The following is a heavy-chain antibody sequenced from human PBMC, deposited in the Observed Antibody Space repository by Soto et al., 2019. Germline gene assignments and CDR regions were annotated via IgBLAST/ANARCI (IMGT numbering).Heavy chain of an antibody. CDR1: GFTFTDYA. CDR3: AREPPPTITGLLDY. CDR2: ISYDGSNK. D-gene: IGHD5-12*01. J-gene: IGHJ4*02. V-gene: IGHV3-30-3*01. Sequence: QVQLVESGGGVVQPGGSLRPSCAASGFTFTDYAMHWVRQAPGKGRGWLAFISYDGSNKNFADSVKGRFTISRDNSKNTLYLHMNSLRAEDTAVYYCAREPPPTITGLLDYWGQGTLVTVSS.